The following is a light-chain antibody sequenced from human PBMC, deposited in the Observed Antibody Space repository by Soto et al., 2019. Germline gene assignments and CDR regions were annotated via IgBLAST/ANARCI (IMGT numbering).Light chain of an antibody. J-gene: IGLJ1*01. Sequence: QSVLTQPPSVSGAPGHRVTISCTGSSSNIGAGYHVHWYQQLPGAAPKLLIFGDSNRPSGVPDRFSGSKSGTSASLAITGLQADDEADYYCQSSDSKLSGSDVFGTGTKVTVL. CDR1: SSNIGAGYH. CDR3: QSSDSKLSGSDV. CDR2: GDS. V-gene: IGLV1-40*01.